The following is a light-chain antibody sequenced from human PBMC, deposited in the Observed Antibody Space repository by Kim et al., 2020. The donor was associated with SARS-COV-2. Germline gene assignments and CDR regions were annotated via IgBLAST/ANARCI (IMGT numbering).Light chain of an antibody. J-gene: IGKJ1*01. CDR3: HQRSGLWT. Sequence: SLSPGESATLSCRASQSVRSSLVWYQQKTGQAPRLLIYDASKRATGIPARFSGSGSGTDFTLTISSLEPEDFAVYFCHQRSGLWTFGQGTKVDIK. CDR1: QSVRSS. V-gene: IGKV3-11*01. CDR2: DAS.